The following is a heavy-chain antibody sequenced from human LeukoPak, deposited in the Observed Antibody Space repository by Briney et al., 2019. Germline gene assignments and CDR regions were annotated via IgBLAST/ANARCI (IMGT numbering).Heavy chain of an antibody. V-gene: IGHV4-59*01. CDR2: IYYSGST. CDR3: ARGYGSGRHYQY. CDR1: GGTMSSYY. Sequence: PSETLSLTCAVSGGTMSSYYWSWIRQPPGKGLEWIGYIYYSGSTNYNPSLKSRVTISVDTSKKQFSLKLSSVTAADTAVYFCARGYGSGRHYQYWGQGTLVTVSS. J-gene: IGHJ4*02. D-gene: IGHD3-10*01.